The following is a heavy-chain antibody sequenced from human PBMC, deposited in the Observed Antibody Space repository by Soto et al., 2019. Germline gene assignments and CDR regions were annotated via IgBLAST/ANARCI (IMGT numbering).Heavy chain of an antibody. CDR1: GGSISSSSYY. CDR3: ASSSWYDSSGPIDY. J-gene: IGHJ4*02. CDR2: IYYSGST. Sequence: TSETLSLTCTVSGGSISSSSYYWGWIRQPPGKGLEWIGSIYYSGSTYYNPSLKSRVTISVDTSKNQFSLKLSSVTAADTAVYYCASSSWYDSSGPIDYWGQGTLVTVSS. D-gene: IGHD3-22*01. V-gene: IGHV4-39*01.